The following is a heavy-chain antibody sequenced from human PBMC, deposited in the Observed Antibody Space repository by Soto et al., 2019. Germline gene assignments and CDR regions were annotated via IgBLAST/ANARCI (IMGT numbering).Heavy chain of an antibody. CDR3: AGQYCDRTRCYQVY. J-gene: IGHJ4*02. CDR1: GFTFSSYG. Sequence: QVQLVESGGGVVQPGRSLRLSCAASGFTFSSYGMHWDRQAPGKGLEWVAVIWYDGSSKYYADSVKGRFTISRDNSKDMVYLQMNSLRAEDTAVYYCAGQYCDRTRCYQVYWGQGTLVTVSS. D-gene: IGHD2-2*01. V-gene: IGHV3-33*01. CDR2: IWYDGSSK.